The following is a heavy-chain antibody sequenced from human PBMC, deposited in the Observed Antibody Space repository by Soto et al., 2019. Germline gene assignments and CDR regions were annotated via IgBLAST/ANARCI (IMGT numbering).Heavy chain of an antibody. CDR2: FKWNSGDV. CDR1: GFTFGDYA. J-gene: IGHJ6*02. D-gene: IGHD3-10*01. Sequence: GGSLRLSCAASGFTFGDYAMHWVRQVPGKGLEWVSGFKWNSGDVGYADSVKGRFTISRDNARNSLYLQMNSLRPEDTAVYYCAKDRSSGSPYYGMDFWGQGTMVTVSS. CDR3: AKDRSSGSPYYGMDF. V-gene: IGHV3-9*01.